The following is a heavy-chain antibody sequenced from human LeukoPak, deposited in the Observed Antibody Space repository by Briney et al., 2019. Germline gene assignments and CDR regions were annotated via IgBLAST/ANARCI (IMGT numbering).Heavy chain of an antibody. CDR1: GYTFTSYY. Sequence: ASVTVSCKASGYTFTSYYMHWVRQAPGQGLERMGLINPSGGSTSYAQKFQGRVTMTRDTSTSTVYMELSSLRSEDTAVYYCAREAMVPSSPEDYWGQGTLVTVSS. D-gene: IGHD5-18*01. J-gene: IGHJ4*02. CDR3: AREAMVPSSPEDY. CDR2: INPSGGST. V-gene: IGHV1-46*01.